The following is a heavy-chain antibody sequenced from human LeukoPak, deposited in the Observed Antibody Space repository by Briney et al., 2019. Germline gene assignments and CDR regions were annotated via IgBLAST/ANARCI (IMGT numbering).Heavy chain of an antibody. V-gene: IGHV3-30*02. D-gene: IGHD3-3*01. Sequence: GGSLRLSCAASGFTFSSYGMHWVRQAPGKGLEWVAFIRYDGSNKYYADSVKGRFTISRDNSKNTLYLQMNSLRAGDTAVYYCAKDPTIFGVVTINYFDYWGQGTLVTVSS. CDR2: IRYDGSNK. CDR3: AKDPTIFGVVTINYFDY. J-gene: IGHJ4*02. CDR1: GFTFSSYG.